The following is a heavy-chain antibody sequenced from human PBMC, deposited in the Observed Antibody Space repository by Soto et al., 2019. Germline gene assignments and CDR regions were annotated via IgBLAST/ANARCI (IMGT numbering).Heavy chain of an antibody. V-gene: IGHV1-69*10. Sequence: SVKVSCKASGGTFSSYAISWVRQAPGQGLEWMGGIIPIFGIANYAQKFQGRVTITADKSTSTAYMELSSLRSEDTAVYYCARDPSAGDSAGYWGQGTLVTVSS. D-gene: IGHD2-21*01. CDR2: IIPIFGIA. CDR3: ARDPSAGDSAGY. J-gene: IGHJ4*02. CDR1: GGTFSSYA.